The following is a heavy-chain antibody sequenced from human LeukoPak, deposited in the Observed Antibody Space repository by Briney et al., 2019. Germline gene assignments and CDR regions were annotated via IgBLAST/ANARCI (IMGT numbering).Heavy chain of an antibody. CDR2: ISGDGATT. Sequence: GGSLRLSCAASGFTFSTYSMNWVRQAPGKGLEWVSIISGDGATTDYADSVKGRFTISRDNSRNTLYLQMNSLRVEDTAVYYCAKKNLAAAGPNYFDYWGRGTLVTVSS. J-gene: IGHJ4*02. V-gene: IGHV3-23*01. D-gene: IGHD6-13*01. CDR1: GFTFSTYS. CDR3: AKKNLAAAGPNYFDY.